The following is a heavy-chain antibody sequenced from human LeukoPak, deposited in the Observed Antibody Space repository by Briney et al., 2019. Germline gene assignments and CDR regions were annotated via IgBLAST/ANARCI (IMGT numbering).Heavy chain of an antibody. Sequence: GGSLRLSCAASGFSVSSYDLNWVRQAPGKGLEWVSVIYRRGDTDYADSVKGRFSVSRDNSKNTLYLQMNSLRAEDTAVYYCAREEYYYGSGSYYSYYYYYYMDVWGKGTTVTVSS. D-gene: IGHD3-10*01. V-gene: IGHV3-66*03. CDR2: IYRRGDT. CDR3: AREEYYYGSGSYYSYYYYYYMDV. CDR1: GFSVSSYD. J-gene: IGHJ6*03.